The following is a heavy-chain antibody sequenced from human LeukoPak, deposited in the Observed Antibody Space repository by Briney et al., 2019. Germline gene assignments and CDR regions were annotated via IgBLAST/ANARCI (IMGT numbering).Heavy chain of an antibody. D-gene: IGHD2-2*01. CDR1: GYTFTSYG. CDR3: ARSGWVVPAAPSDY. J-gene: IGHJ4*02. V-gene: IGHV1-18*01. CDR2: ISAYNGNT. Sequence: GASVKVSCKASGYTFTSYGISWVRQAPGQGLEWMGWISAYNGNTNYAQRLQGRVTMTTDTSTSTAYMELRSLRSDDTAVYYCARSGWVVPAAPSDYWGQGTLVTVSS.